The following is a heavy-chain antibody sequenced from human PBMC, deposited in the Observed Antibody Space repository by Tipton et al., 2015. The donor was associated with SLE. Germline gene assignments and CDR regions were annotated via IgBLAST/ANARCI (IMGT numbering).Heavy chain of an antibody. D-gene: IGHD3-22*01. Sequence: QSGAEVKKPGSSVKVSCKTSGGTFNNYGISWVRQAPGQGLEWMGGIIPIFGTVNYAQKFQGRVTITADESTSTAYMELSSLRSEDTAVYYCARASPSYYYDSSGLLGAFDIWGLGTMVTVSS. CDR1: GGTFNNYG. J-gene: IGHJ3*02. V-gene: IGHV1-69*01. CDR3: ARASPSYYYDSSGLLGAFDI. CDR2: IIPIFGTV.